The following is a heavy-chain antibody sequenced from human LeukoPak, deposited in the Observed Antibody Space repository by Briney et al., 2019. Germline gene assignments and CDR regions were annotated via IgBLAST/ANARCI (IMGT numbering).Heavy chain of an antibody. V-gene: IGHV4-39*01. D-gene: IGHD6-19*01. CDR2: IYYSGNT. CDR3: ARGKMRSGCSDY. Sequence: PSETLSLTCTVSGGSVSTSSYYWGWIRQPPGRGLEWIGSIYYSGNTYYNPSLKSRVTISVDTSKNQFSLKLSSVTAADTAVYYCARGKMRSGCSDYWGQGTLVTVSS. CDR1: GGSVSTSSYY. J-gene: IGHJ4*02.